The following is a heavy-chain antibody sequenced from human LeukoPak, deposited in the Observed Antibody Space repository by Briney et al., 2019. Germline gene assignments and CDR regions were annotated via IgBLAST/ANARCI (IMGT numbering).Heavy chain of an antibody. J-gene: IGHJ4*02. CDR1: GGSISSSNW. CDR2: IYHTGST. Sequence: SGTLSLTCAVSGGSISSSNWWSWVRQPPGKGLEWIGKIYHTGSTNYNPSLKSRVTISVDKSKNQFSLKLSSVTAADTAVYYCARGGWELLGALDYWGQGTQVTVSS. CDR3: ARGGWELLGALDY. D-gene: IGHD1-26*01. V-gene: IGHV4-4*02.